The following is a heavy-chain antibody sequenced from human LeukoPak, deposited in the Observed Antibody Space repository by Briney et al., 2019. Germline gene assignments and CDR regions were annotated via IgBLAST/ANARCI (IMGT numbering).Heavy chain of an antibody. Sequence: GASVKVSCKASGYTFTSYYMHWVRQAPGQGLEWMGGIIPIFGTANYAQKFQGRATITTDESTSTAYMELSSLRSEDTAVYYCARDHFSPGIAAAGTGYFDYWGQGTLVTVSS. J-gene: IGHJ4*02. D-gene: IGHD6-13*01. CDR3: ARDHFSPGIAAAGTGYFDY. CDR1: GYTFTSYY. CDR2: IIPIFGTA. V-gene: IGHV1-69*05.